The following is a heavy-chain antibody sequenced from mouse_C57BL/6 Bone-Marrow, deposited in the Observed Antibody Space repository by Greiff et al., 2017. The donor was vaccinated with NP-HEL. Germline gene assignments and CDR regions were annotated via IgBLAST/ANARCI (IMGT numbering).Heavy chain of an antibody. D-gene: IGHD2-5*01. CDR3: ARSPYSNYLYYFDY. Sequence: VQLQQPGAELVMPGASVKLSCKASGYTFTSYWMHWVKQRPGQGLAWIGEIDPSDSYPNYNQKFQGKSTLTVDKSSSTAYMQLSSLTSEDSAVYYCARSPYSNYLYYFDYWGQGTTLTVSS. V-gene: IGHV1-69*01. CDR1: GYTFTSYW. CDR2: IDPSDSYP. J-gene: IGHJ2*01.